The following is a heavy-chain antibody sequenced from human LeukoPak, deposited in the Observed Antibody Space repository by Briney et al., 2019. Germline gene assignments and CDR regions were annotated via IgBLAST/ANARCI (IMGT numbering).Heavy chain of an antibody. CDR1: GFSFINYW. CDR3: TRDVVDSLDY. CDR2: MKQDGSAR. V-gene: IGHV3-7*01. J-gene: IGHJ4*02. Sequence: GGSLRLSCAGSGFSFINYWMAWVRQAPGKGPEWVANMKQDGSARHYADSVKGRFTISRDNAQNSVYLQMNSLRAEDTAVYYCTRDVVDSLDYWGLGTLVTVSS. D-gene: IGHD3-22*01.